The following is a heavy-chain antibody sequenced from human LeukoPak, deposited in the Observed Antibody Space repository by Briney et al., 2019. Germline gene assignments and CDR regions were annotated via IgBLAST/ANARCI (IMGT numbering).Heavy chain of an antibody. V-gene: IGHV3-30*09. Sequence: GGSLRLSCAASGFTFSTYAMHWVRQAPGKGLKWVAVISFDGSSKYYEVSGKGRFAISRDNSKNTLYLQMNSLRAEETAVYYCARDLVGGWDDSSGYYYGYFDYWGQGTLVTVSS. J-gene: IGHJ4*02. CDR3: ARDLVGGWDDSSGYYYGYFDY. CDR2: ISFDGSSK. CDR1: GFTFSTYA. D-gene: IGHD3-22*01.